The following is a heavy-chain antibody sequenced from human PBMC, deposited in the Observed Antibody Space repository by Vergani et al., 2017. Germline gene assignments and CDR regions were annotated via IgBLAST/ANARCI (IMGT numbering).Heavy chain of an antibody. D-gene: IGHD3-3*01. CDR2: ISGSGGST. Sequence: EVQLVESGGGLVQPGGSLRLSCAASGFTFSSYAMSWARQAPGKGLEWVSGISGSGGSTYYADSVKGRFTISRDNSKNTLYLQMNSLRAEDTAVYYCAKAVDFWSGYNYYYYYMDVWGKGTTVTVSS. CDR3: AKAVDFWSGYNYYYYYMDV. CDR1: GFTFSSYA. V-gene: IGHV3-23*04. J-gene: IGHJ6*03.